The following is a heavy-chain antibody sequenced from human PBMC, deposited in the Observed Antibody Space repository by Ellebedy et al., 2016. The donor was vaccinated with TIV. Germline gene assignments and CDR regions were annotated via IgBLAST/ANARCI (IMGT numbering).Heavy chain of an antibody. V-gene: IGHV4-4*02. J-gene: IGHJ3*02. Sequence: MPSETLSLTCAVSGGSISSSNWWSWVRQPPGKGLEWLGEIYHSGSTNYNPSLKSRVTISVDKSKNQFSLKLSSVTAADTAVYYCARSMVRGGGSFDIWGQGTMVTVSS. CDR3: ARSMVRGGGSFDI. CDR2: IYHSGST. CDR1: GGSISSSNW. D-gene: IGHD3-10*01.